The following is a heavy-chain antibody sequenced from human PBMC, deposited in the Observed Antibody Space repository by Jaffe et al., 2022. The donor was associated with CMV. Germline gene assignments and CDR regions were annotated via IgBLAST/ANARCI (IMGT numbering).Heavy chain of an antibody. CDR3: ARGHCSSGACYSGGFYYYAMDV. CDR1: GFTFSSYT. V-gene: IGHV3-21*01. J-gene: IGHJ6*02. Sequence: EVQLVESGGGLVKPGGSLRLTCATSGFTFSSYTMNWVRQAPGKGLEWVSSISSDSSYIYQADSVKGRFTISRDNAKNSLYLQMNSLRAEDTAVYYCARGHCSSGACYSGGFYYYAMDVWGHGTTVSVSS. D-gene: IGHD2-2*02. CDR2: ISSDSSYI.